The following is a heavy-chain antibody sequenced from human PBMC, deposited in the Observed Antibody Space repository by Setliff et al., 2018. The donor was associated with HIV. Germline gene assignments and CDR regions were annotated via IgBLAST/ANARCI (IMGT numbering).Heavy chain of an antibody. CDR1: GVSVSINSYF. CDR2: INHSGST. D-gene: IGHD1-1*01. Sequence: ETLSLTCSVSGVSVSINSYFWSWVRQPPGKGLEWIGEINHSGSTNYNPSLKSRVTISVDTSKNQFSLNLSSVTAADTAVYYCARGGYNWNDDLDYWGQGTLVTVSS. CDR3: ARGGYNWNDDLDY. V-gene: IGHV4-34*01. J-gene: IGHJ4*02.